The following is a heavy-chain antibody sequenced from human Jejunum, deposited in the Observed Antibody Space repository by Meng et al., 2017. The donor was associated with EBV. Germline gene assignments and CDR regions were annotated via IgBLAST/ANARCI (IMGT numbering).Heavy chain of an antibody. Sequence: EVQLLESGGGLVQPGGSLRLSCAASGFTFSSYAMTWVRQAPGKGLEWVSAISNNGVGTYYADSVKGRLTISRDNSKNTLYLQMNSLRAEDTAVYYCAKGAGSLRTNYYFDYWGQGTLVTVSS. D-gene: IGHD1-26*01. CDR3: AKGAGSLRTNYYFDY. CDR1: GFTFSSYA. V-gene: IGHV3-23*01. J-gene: IGHJ4*02. CDR2: ISNNGVGT.